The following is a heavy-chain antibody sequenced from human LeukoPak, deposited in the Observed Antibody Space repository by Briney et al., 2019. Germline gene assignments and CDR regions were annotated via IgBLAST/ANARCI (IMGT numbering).Heavy chain of an antibody. D-gene: IGHD3-10*01. CDR1: GGTFSSYA. V-gene: IGHV1-69*01. J-gene: IGHJ6*03. Sequence: ASVKVSCKASGGTFSSYAISWVRQAPGQGLEWMGGIIPIFGTANYAQKFQGRVTITADESTSTAYMELSSLRSEDTAVYYCARVFSPISMVRGGNYMDVWGKGTTVTVSS. CDR2: IIPIFGTA. CDR3: ARVFSPISMVRGGNYMDV.